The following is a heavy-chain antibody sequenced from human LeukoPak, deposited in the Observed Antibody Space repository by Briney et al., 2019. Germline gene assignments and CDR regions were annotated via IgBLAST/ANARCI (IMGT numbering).Heavy chain of an antibody. CDR3: ARDSRTDDAFDI. D-gene: IGHD2-2*01. V-gene: IGHV1-69*13. CDR2: IIPIFGTA. CDR1: GGTFSSYA. Sequence: ASVKVSCKASGGTFSSYAISWVRQAPGQGLEWMGGIIPIFGTANYAQKFQGRVTITPDESTSTAYMELSSLRSEDTAVYYCARDSRTDDAFDIWGQGTMVTVSS. J-gene: IGHJ3*02.